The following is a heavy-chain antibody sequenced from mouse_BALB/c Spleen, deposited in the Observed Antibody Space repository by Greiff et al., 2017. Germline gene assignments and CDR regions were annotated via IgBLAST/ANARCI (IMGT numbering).Heavy chain of an antibody. CDR1: GFTFSDYG. V-gene: IGHV5-15*02. CDR2: ISNLAYSI. D-gene: IGHD1-2*01. Sequence: EVHLVESGGGLVQPGGSRKLSCAASGFTFSDYGMAWVRQAPGKGPEWVAFISNLAYSIYYADTVTGRFTISRENAKNTLYLEMSSLRSEDTAMYYCARDLFTTAGYFDVWGAGTTVTVSS. CDR3: ARDLFTTAGYFDV. J-gene: IGHJ1*01.